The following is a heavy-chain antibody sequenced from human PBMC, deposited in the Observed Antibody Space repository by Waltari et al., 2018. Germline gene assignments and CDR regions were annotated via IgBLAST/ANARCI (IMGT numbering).Heavy chain of an antibody. Sequence: EINHSGSTNYNPSLKSRVTISVDTSKNQFSLKLSSVTAADTAVYYCARGGTGILRYFDWLLSYYFDYWGQGTLVTVSS. D-gene: IGHD3-9*01. J-gene: IGHJ4*02. CDR2: INHSGST. V-gene: IGHV4-34*01. CDR3: ARGGTGILRYFDWLLSYYFDY.